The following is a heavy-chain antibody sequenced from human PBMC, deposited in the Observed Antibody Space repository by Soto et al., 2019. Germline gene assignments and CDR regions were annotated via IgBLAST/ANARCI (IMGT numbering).Heavy chain of an antibody. J-gene: IGHJ3*02. CDR1: GFTVSSNY. CDR3: ARGDDFWSGSRGGAFDR. D-gene: IGHD3-3*01. V-gene: IGHV3-66*01. Sequence: GGSLRLSCAASGFTVSSNYMSWVRQAPGKGLEWVSVIYSGGSTYYADSVKGRFTISRDNSKNTLYLQMNSLRAEDTAVYYCARGDDFWSGSRGGAFDRRGQGTMVTVSS. CDR2: IYSGGST.